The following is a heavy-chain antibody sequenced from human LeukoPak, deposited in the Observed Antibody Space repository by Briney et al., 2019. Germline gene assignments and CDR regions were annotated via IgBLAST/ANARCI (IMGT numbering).Heavy chain of an antibody. V-gene: IGHV1-2*02. Sequence: ASVKVSCKASEYTFTGYYMNWVRQAPGQGLEWMGWINPNSGGTNYAQKFQGRVTMTTDTSTSTVYMELRSLRSDDTALYYCARPRGYCSGGNCYSDFWGQGTLVTVSS. D-gene: IGHD2-15*01. CDR3: ARPRGYCSGGNCYSDF. CDR2: INPNSGGT. J-gene: IGHJ4*02. CDR1: EYTFTGYY.